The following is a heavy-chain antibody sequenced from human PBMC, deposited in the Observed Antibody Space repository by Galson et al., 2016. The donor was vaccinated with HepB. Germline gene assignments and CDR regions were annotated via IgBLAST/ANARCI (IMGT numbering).Heavy chain of an antibody. CDR3: AKERITIFLPKHGYGMDV. V-gene: IGHV3-30*18. Sequence: SLRLSCAASGFTFSSYGMHWVRQAPGKGLEWVAVISYDGSNKYYADSVKGRFAISGDNSKNTLYLQMNSLRAEDTAVYYCAKERITIFLPKHGYGMDVWGQGTTVTVSS. CDR2: ISYDGSNK. J-gene: IGHJ6*02. D-gene: IGHD3-9*01. CDR1: GFTFSSYG.